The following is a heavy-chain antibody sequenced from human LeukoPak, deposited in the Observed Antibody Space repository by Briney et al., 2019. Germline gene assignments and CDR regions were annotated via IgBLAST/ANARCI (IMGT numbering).Heavy chain of an antibody. J-gene: IGHJ5*02. CDR2: INTNPGNP. Sequence: ASVKVSCKASGYTFPSYAMNWVRPAPGQGLEWIGLINTNPGNPTYAQGFTGRFVFSLDTSVSTAYLQISSLKAEDTAVYYCARGSSPIAVAGLFDPWGQGTLVTVSS. CDR1: GYTFPSYA. D-gene: IGHD6-19*01. CDR3: ARGSSPIAVAGLFDP. V-gene: IGHV7-4-1*02.